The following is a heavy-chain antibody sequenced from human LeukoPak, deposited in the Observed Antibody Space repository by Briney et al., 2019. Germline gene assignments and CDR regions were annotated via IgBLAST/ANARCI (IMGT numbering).Heavy chain of an antibody. V-gene: IGHV1-18*01. CDR2: ISAYNGNT. D-gene: IGHD6-6*01. CDR3: ARVQIAARLDDY. CDR1: GYTFTSYG. J-gene: IGHJ4*02. Sequence: ASVKVSCKASGYTFTSYGISWVRQAPGQGLEWMGWISAYNGNTNYAQKLQGRVTMTTDTPTSTAYMELRSLRSDDTAVYYCARVQIAARLDDYGGQGTLVTVSS.